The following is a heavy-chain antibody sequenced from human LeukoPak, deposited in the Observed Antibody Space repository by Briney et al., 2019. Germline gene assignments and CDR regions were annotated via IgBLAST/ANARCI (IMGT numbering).Heavy chain of an antibody. CDR1: GGSFSGYY. V-gene: IGHV4-34*01. CDR2: INHSGST. CDR3: ARAACYGDYVCRRWTRAGDAFDI. Sequence: SETLSLTCAVYGGSFSGYYWSWIRQPPGKGLEWIGEINHSGSTNYNPSLKSRVTISVDTSKNQFSLKLSSVTAADTAVYYCARAACYGDYVCRRWTRAGDAFDIWGQATMVTVSS. D-gene: IGHD4-17*01. J-gene: IGHJ3*02.